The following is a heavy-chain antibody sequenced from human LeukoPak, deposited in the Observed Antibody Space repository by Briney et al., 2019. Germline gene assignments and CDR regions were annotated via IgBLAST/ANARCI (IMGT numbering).Heavy chain of an antibody. J-gene: IGHJ4*02. D-gene: IGHD2/OR15-2a*01. CDR3: ARDTQIAPFDY. CDR1: GGSISSYY. V-gene: IGHV4-4*07. Sequence: SETLSLTCTVSGGSISSYYWSWIRQPAGKGLEWIGRIYTSGSTNYNPSLKSRVTISVDKSKDQFSLKLSSVTAADTAVYYCARDTQIAPFDYWGQGTLVTVSS. CDR2: IYTSGST.